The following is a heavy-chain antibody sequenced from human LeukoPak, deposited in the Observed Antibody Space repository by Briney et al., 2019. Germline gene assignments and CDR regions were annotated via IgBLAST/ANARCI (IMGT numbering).Heavy chain of an antibody. V-gene: IGHV3-23*01. CDR2: INVGGATA. D-gene: IGHD3-3*01. CDR1: GFTFSDFA. Sequence: GGSLRLSCSASGFTFSDFALNWVRQAPGKGLVWVSTINVGGATAYYADSVKGRFTTSRDTSKNTLYLYMNSLRAEDTALYYCCFGVLSSVFFDYWGQGTPVTVSS. J-gene: IGHJ4*02. CDR3: CFGVLSSVFFDY.